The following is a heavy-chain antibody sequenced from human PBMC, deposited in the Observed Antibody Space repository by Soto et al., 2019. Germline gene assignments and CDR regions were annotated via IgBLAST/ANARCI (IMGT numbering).Heavy chain of an antibody. CDR3: AKELDYDFWSGYYKAYYYYGMDV. D-gene: IGHD3-3*01. CDR1: GFTFSSYG. Sequence: QVQLVESGGGVVQPGRSLRLSCAASGFTFSSYGMHWVRQAPGKGLEWVAVISYDGSNKYYADSVKGRFTISRDNSKNTLYLQMNSLRAEDTAVYYCAKELDYDFWSGYYKAYYYYGMDVWGQGTTVTVSS. CDR2: ISYDGSNK. V-gene: IGHV3-30*18. J-gene: IGHJ6*02.